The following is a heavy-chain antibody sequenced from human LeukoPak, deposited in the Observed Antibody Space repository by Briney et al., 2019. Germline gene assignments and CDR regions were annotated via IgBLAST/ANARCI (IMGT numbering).Heavy chain of an antibody. J-gene: IGHJ6*02. CDR1: GFTFSSYA. Sequence: GGSLRLSCAASGFTFSSYAMHWVRQAPGKGLEWVAVISYDGSYKYYADSVKGRFTISRVNSKNTLYLQMNSLRAEDTAVYYCARVFLVWFGESKTYYGMDVWGQGTTVTVSS. D-gene: IGHD3-10*01. V-gene: IGHV3-30-3*01. CDR2: ISYDGSYK. CDR3: ARVFLVWFGESKTYYGMDV.